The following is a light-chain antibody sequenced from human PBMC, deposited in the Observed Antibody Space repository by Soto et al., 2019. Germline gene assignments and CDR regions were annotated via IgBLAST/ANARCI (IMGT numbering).Light chain of an antibody. CDR1: QSINSW. Sequence: DIQMTQSPSILSASVGDRVTITCRASQSINSWLAWYQQKPGKAPKLLIYEASSLESGIPSSFSASGSGTEHTLTSSSRQPDDFATYYCQQYNAYAITFGQGTNLEIK. CDR2: EAS. J-gene: IGKJ2*01. CDR3: QQYNAYAIT. V-gene: IGKV1-5*03.